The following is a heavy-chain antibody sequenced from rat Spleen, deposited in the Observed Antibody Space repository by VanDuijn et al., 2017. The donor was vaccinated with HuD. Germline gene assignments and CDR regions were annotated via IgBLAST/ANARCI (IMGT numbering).Heavy chain of an antibody. CDR3: TREYNDGSSLGGWFAY. V-gene: IGHV2S30*01. CDR2: MRYDGDT. CDR1: GFSLTGNI. J-gene: IGHJ3*01. Sequence: QVQLRESGPGLVQPSQTLSLTCTVSGFSLTGNIVHWVRQPPGKGLEWMGRMRYDGDTRYNSVLKSRLSISRDTSRNQVFLELNSLQTDDTAIYHCTREYNDGSSLGGWFAYWGQGTLVTVSS. D-gene: IGHD1-12*02.